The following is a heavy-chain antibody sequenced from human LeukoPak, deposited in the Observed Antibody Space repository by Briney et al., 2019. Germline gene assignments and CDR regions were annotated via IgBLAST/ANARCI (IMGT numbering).Heavy chain of an antibody. CDR3: ARRLTQYDCFDR. D-gene: IGHD2-2*01. Sequence: SQTLSLTCAISGDSVSSNSVTWNWLRQSPSRGLEWLGRTYYRSTWYNDYAVSVRGRITVNPDTSKNQFSLRLNSVTPSDTAVYYCARRLTQYDCFDRWGQGILVTVSS. V-gene: IGHV6-1*01. CDR2: TYYRSTWYN. J-gene: IGHJ5*02. CDR1: GDSVSSNSVT.